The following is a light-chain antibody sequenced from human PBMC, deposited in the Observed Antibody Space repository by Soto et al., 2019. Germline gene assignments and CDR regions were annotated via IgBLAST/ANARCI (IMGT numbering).Light chain of an antibody. CDR1: KSVTSN. V-gene: IGKV3-20*01. CDR2: GES. CDR3: QQYSSSHAP. Sequence: EIVMTQSPATLSVSPGERATLSCRASKSVTSNFAWYQQKPGKGPRLLIYGESSRANGIPDRFSGSGSGTDFTLTTRRLEPEDFAVYSCQQYSSSHAPFGQGTKVDIK. J-gene: IGKJ1*01.